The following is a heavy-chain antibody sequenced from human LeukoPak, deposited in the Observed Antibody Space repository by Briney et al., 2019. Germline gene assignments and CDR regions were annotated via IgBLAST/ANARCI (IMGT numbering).Heavy chain of an antibody. V-gene: IGHV1-69*05. J-gene: IGHJ4*02. CDR2: IIPIFGTA. CDR3: ATAPDCGDSH. CDR1: GGTFSSYA. D-gene: IGHD4-17*01. Sequence: SVKVSCKASGGTFSSYAICWVRQAPGQGLEWMGGIIPIFGTANYAQKFQGRVTITTDESTSTAYMELSSLRSEDTAVYYCATAPDCGDSHWGQGTLVTVSS.